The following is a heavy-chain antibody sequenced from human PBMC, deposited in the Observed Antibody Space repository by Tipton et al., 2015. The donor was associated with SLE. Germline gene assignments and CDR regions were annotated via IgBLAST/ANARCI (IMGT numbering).Heavy chain of an antibody. D-gene: IGHD5-12*01. CDR1: GGSISSSSYY. CDR3: ARRFLYEWLRFNAFDI. J-gene: IGHJ3*02. V-gene: IGHV4-39*07. Sequence: TLSLTCTVSGGSISSSSYYWGWIRQPPGKGLEWIGSIYYSGSTYYNPSLKSRVTISVDTSKNQFSLKLSSVTAADTAVYYCARRFLYEWLRFNAFDIWGQGTMVTVSS. CDR2: IYYSGST.